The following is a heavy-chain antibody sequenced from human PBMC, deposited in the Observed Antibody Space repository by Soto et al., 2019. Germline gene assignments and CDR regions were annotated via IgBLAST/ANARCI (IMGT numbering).Heavy chain of an antibody. V-gene: IGHV3-9*01. CDR3: AKSTGGTANGLDV. CDR1: GFSFGDYA. D-gene: IGHD2-8*02. J-gene: IGHJ6*02. Sequence: MQLVESGGDLVQPGRSLRLSCAASGFSFGDYAMHWVRQAPGKGLECVSGISWKSASIGYADSVKGRFIISRDNAKNSLYLQLNSLRAEDTALYYCAKSTGGTANGLDVWGQGTTVTVSS. CDR2: ISWKSASI.